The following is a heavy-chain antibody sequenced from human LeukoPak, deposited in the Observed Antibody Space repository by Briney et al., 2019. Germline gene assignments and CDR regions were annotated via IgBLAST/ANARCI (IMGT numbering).Heavy chain of an antibody. CDR3: ARQTTVTTDAWDGFDY. Sequence: GGSLRLSCAASGFTFNTYTMNWVRQAPGKGLEWVSSISSSSTYIYYADSLEGRFTISRDNAKNSLFLQMNSLRAEDTAVYYCARQTTVTTDAWDGFDYWGQGTLVTVSS. V-gene: IGHV3-21*01. D-gene: IGHD4-17*01. J-gene: IGHJ4*02. CDR2: ISSSSTYI. CDR1: GFTFNTYT.